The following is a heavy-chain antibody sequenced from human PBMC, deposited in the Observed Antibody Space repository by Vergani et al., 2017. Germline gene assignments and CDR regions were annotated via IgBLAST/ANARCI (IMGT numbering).Heavy chain of an antibody. D-gene: IGHD3-22*01. V-gene: IGHV3-11*01. CDR2: ISSDGGST. CDR3: AGPQGTSAYYYGGFDY. J-gene: IGHJ4*02. CDR1: RFTFSDYY. Sequence: QVQLVESGGGLVKPGGSLRLSCAASRFTFSDYYMNWIRQAPGKGLEWVSTISSDGGSTYYADSVKGRFTISRDNSKNTLSLQMNSLTAEDTAIYYCAGPQGTSAYYYGGFDYWGQGILVTVSS.